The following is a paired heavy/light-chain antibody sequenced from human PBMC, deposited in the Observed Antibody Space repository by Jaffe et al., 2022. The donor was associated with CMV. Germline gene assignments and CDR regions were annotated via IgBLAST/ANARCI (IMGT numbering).Heavy chain of an antibody. CDR3: AREASSSWKHEYNWFDP. CDR1: GFTFSSYG. J-gene: IGHJ5*02. D-gene: IGHD6-13*01. Sequence: QVQLVESGGGVVQPGRSLRLSCAASGFTFSSYGMHWVRQAPGKGLEWVAVIWYDGSNKYYADSVKGRFTISRDNSKNTLYLQMNSLRAEDTAVYYCAREASSSWKHEYNWFDPWGQGTLVTVSS. CDR2: IWYDGSNK. V-gene: IGHV3-33*01.
Light chain of an antibody. J-gene: IGLJ3*02. CDR2: VGTGGIVG. CDR3: GADHGSGSNSRV. V-gene: IGLV9-49*01. Sequence: QPVLTQPPSASASLGASVTLTCTLSSGYSNYKVDWYQQRPGKGPRFVMRVGTGGIVGSKGDGIPDRFSVLGSGLNRYLTIKNIQEEDESDYHCGADHGSGSNSRVFGGGTKLTVL. CDR1: SGYSNYK.